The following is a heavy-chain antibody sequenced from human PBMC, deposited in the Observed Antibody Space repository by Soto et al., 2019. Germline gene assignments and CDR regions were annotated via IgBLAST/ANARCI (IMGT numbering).Heavy chain of an antibody. CDR1: GFTFSSYA. D-gene: IGHD2-2*01. Sequence: QQRESLKISCAASGFTFSSYAMSWVRQAPGKGLEWVSAISGSGGSTYYADSVKGRFTISRDNSKNTLYLQMNSLRAEDTAVYYCAKESSQSYFDYWGQGTLVTVSS. CDR3: AKESSQSYFDY. CDR2: ISGSGGST. V-gene: IGHV3-23*01. J-gene: IGHJ4*02.